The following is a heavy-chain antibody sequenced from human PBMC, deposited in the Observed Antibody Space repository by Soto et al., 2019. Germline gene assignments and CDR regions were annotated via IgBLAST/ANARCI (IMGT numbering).Heavy chain of an antibody. CDR1: GGSISSGGYY. Sequence: QVQLQESGPGLVKPSQTLSLTCTVSGGSISSGGYYWSWIRQHPGKGLEWIGYIYYSGSTYYNPSLKIRVTIXXDXSXIQSSLKLSSVTAADTAVYYCARWTVTTHYYSGMDVWGQGTTVTVSS. CDR3: ARWTVTTHYYSGMDV. CDR2: IYYSGST. D-gene: IGHD4-4*01. J-gene: IGHJ6*02. V-gene: IGHV4-31*03.